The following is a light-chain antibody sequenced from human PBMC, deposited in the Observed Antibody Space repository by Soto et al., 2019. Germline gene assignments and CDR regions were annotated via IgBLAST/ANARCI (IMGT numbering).Light chain of an antibody. CDR1: QGISNF. CDR2: TAS. V-gene: IGKV1-9*01. CDR3: HQLNSYPRT. Sequence: IQLTQSPSSLSASVGDRVTITCRASQGISNFLAWYQQRPGIAPRLLIYTASTLQTGVPSRFSGSGSGTDFTLTISSLQPEDFATYYCHQLNSYPRTFGQGTKLEIK. J-gene: IGKJ2*01.